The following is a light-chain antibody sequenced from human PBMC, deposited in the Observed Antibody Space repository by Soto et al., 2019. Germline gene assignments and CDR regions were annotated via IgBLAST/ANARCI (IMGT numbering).Light chain of an antibody. CDR2: AAS. CDR1: QITSSY. V-gene: IGKV1-39*01. J-gene: IGKJ3*01. CDR3: QQSYSTPST. Sequence: DIQMTQSPSSLSASVGDRVTITCRASQITSSYLNWYQQKPGKAPKLLIYAASSLQSGVPSRFSGSGSGTDFTLTISSLQPEDFATYYCQQSYSTPSTFGPGTKVDIK.